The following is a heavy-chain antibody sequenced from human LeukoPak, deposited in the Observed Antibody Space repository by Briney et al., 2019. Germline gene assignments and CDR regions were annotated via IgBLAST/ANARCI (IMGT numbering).Heavy chain of an antibody. Sequence: PGGSLRLSCAASGFTFRNYGMHWVRQAPGKGLEWVAIIWFDGSKNNYADSVKGRFTISRDNSKNTVFLQLDSLRAEDTAAYYCARYNSGTIDYWGQGTPVTVSS. CDR2: IWFDGSKN. CDR1: GFTFRNYG. J-gene: IGHJ4*02. CDR3: ARYNSGTIDY. D-gene: IGHD1-1*01. V-gene: IGHV3-33*01.